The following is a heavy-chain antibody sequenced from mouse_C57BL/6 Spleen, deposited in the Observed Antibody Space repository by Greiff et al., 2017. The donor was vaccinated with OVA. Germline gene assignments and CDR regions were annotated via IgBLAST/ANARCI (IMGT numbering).Heavy chain of an antibody. Sequence: EVKLVESGGDLVKPGGSLKLSCAASGFTFSSYGMSWVRQTPDKRLEWVATISSGGSYTYYPDSVKGRFTISRDNAKNTLYLQMSSLKSEDTAMYYCASDRFAYWGQGTLVTVSA. CDR2: ISSGGSYT. CDR1: GFTFSSYG. J-gene: IGHJ3*01. V-gene: IGHV5-6*01. CDR3: ASDRFAY.